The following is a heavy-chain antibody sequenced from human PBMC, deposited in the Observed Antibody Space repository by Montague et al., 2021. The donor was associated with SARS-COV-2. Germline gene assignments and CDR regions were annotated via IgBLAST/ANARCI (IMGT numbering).Heavy chain of an antibody. V-gene: IGHV4-39*01. D-gene: IGHD3-10*01. J-gene: IGHJ3*02. CDR3: ARHITGSGNAFDI. Sequence: SETLSLTCTVSGGSISSTSYYWGWIRQPPGQGLEWIGSISYSGSTYYTSSLKSRVTISVDTSKNQFSLRLSSVTAADTAVYYCARHITGSGNAFDIWGQGTMVTVSS. CDR1: GGSISSTSYY. CDR2: ISYSGST.